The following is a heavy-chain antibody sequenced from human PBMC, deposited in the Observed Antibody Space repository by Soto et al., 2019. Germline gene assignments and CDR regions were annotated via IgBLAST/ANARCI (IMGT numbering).Heavy chain of an antibody. Sequence: PGGSLRLSCAASGFTFSSYGMHWVRQAPGKGLEWVAVISYDGSNKYYADSVKGRFTISRDNSKNTLYLQMNSLRAEDTAVYYCAKGASGWSRYYFDYWGQGTLVTVSS. CDR3: AKGASGWSRYYFDY. V-gene: IGHV3-30*18. J-gene: IGHJ4*02. D-gene: IGHD6-19*01. CDR1: GFTFSSYG. CDR2: ISYDGSNK.